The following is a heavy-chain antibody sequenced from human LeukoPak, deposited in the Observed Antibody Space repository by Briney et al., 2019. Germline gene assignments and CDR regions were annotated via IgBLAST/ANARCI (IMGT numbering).Heavy chain of an antibody. D-gene: IGHD4-23*01. V-gene: IGHV3-53*01. J-gene: IGHJ6*04. CDR1: GFTVSSNY. CDR3: ARVNSERRNYYGMDV. Sequence: GGSLRLSCAASGFTVSSNYMSWVRQAPGKGLEWVSVIYSGGSTYYADSVKGRFTISRDNSKNTLYLQMNSLRAEDTAVCYCARVNSERRNYYGMDVWGKGTTVTVSS. CDR2: IYSGGST.